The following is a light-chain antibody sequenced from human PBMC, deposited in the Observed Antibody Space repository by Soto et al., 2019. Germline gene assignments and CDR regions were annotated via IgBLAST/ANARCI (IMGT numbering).Light chain of an antibody. CDR1: SSDVGGYDY. J-gene: IGLJ2*01. Sequence: QSVLTQPRSVSGSPGQSVTISCTGTSSDVGGYDYVSWYQQHPGEAPKLIIYDVTERPSGVPDRFSGSRSGNTASLTISGLQAEDEADYHCCSYVGSDTYVIFGGGTKLTVL. V-gene: IGLV2-11*01. CDR2: DVT. CDR3: CSYVGSDTYVI.